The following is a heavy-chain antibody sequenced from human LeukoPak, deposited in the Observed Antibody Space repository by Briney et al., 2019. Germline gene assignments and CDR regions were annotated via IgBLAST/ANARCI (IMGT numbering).Heavy chain of an antibody. Sequence: ASVKVSCKASGYTFTSYGISWVRQAPGQGLEWMGGIIPIFGTANYAQKFQGRVTITADESTSTAYMELSSLRSEDTAVYYCARDLNYYDSSGNYWGQGTLVTVSS. J-gene: IGHJ4*02. D-gene: IGHD3-22*01. CDR1: GYTFTSYG. CDR2: IIPIFGTA. CDR3: ARDLNYYDSSGNY. V-gene: IGHV1-69*13.